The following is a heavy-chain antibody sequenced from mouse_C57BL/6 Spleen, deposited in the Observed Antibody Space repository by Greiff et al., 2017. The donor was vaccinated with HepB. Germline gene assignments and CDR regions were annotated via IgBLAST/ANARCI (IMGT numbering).Heavy chain of an antibody. V-gene: IGHV5-9-1*02. J-gene: IGHJ4*01. CDR2: ISSGGDYI. CDR1: GFTFSSYA. CDR3: TRRGGLDSPSMDY. Sequence: EVKLVESGEGLVKPGGSLKLSCAASGFTFSSYAMSWVRQTPEKRLEWVAYISSGGDYIYYADTVKGRFTISRDNARNTLYLQMSSLKSEDTAMYYCTRRGGLDSPSMDYWGQGTSVTVSS. D-gene: IGHD3-2*01.